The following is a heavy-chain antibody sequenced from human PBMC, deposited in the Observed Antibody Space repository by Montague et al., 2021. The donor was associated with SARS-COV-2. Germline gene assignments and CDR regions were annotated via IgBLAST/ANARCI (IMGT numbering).Heavy chain of an antibody. Sequence: SETLSLTCVVYGGSFSGYYWSWIRQPPGKGLEWIGEINHRGSTNYNPSLKSRVTISVDTSKNQFSLRLNSVTAADTAVYYCARGGGYRYGALDYWGQGTLVTVSS. J-gene: IGHJ4*02. D-gene: IGHD5-18*01. CDR1: GGSFSGYY. V-gene: IGHV4-34*01. CDR3: ARGGGYRYGALDY. CDR2: INHRGST.